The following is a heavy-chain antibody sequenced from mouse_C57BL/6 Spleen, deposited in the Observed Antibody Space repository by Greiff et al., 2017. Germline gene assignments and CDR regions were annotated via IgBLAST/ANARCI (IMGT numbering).Heavy chain of an antibody. CDR1: GFTFSDYY. D-gene: IGHD2-2*01. CDR2: ISNGGGST. J-gene: IGHJ4*01. V-gene: IGHV5-12*01. CDR3: ARRTMVTTYYYAMDY. Sequence: EVQVVESGGGLVQPGGSLKLSCAASGFTFSDYYMYWVRQTPEKRLEWVAYISNGGGSTYYPDTVKGRFTISRDNAKNTRYLQMSRLKSEDTAMYYCARRTMVTTYYYAMDYWGQGTSVTVSS.